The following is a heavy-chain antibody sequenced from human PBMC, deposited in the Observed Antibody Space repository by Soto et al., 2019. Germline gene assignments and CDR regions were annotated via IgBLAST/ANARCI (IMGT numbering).Heavy chain of an antibody. CDR3: AKDFGAWSDS. CDR1: GFAFSTYG. CDR2: ISYDGGDF. D-gene: IGHD3-10*01. V-gene: IGHV3-30*18. J-gene: IGHJ5*01. Sequence: GGSLRLSCAASGFAFSTYGMHWVRQAPGKGLEWVALISYDGGDFYYADSVKGRFTISRDNSKHTLSLQTDSLRVEDTAVYYCAKDFGAWSDSWGQGTLVTVSS.